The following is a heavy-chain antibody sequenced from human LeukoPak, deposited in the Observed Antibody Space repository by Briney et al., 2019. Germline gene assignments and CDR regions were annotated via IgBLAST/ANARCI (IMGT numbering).Heavy chain of an antibody. CDR3: AATGGIQLWKNSYDY. CDR1: RGTFSSYA. Sequence: VKVSCKASRGTFSSYAISWVRQAAGQGLEWMGRIIPILGIANYAQKFQGRVTITADKSTSTAYMELSSLSSEDTAVYYCAATGGIQLWKNSYDYWGQGTLVTVSS. V-gene: IGHV1-69*04. J-gene: IGHJ4*02. D-gene: IGHD5-18*01. CDR2: IIPILGIA.